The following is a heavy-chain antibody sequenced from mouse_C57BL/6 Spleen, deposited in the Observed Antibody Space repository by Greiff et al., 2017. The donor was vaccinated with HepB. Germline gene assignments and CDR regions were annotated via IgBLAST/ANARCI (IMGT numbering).Heavy chain of an antibody. V-gene: IGHV1-80*01. J-gene: IGHJ2*01. Sequence: QVHVKQSGAELVKPGASVKISCKASGYAFSSYWMNWVKQRPGKGLEWIGQIYPGDGDTNYNGKFKGKATLTADKSSSTAYMQLSSLTSEDSAVYFCARSGYYGSSLDYWGQGTTLTVSS. CDR3: ARSGYYGSSLDY. CDR2: IYPGDGDT. D-gene: IGHD1-1*01. CDR1: GYAFSSYW.